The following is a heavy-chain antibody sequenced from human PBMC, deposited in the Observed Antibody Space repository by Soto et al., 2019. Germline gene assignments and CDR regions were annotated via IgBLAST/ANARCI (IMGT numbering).Heavy chain of an antibody. V-gene: IGHV3-23*01. CDR3: AKDSWFGELLDAYYYYYGMDV. CDR1: GFTFSSYA. Sequence: GGSLRLSCAASGFTFSSYAMSWVRQAPGKGLEWVSAISGSGGSTYYADSGEGRFTVSRDNSKNTLYLQMNSLRAEDTAVYYCAKDSWFGELLDAYYYYYGMDVWGQGTTVTVSS. J-gene: IGHJ6*02. D-gene: IGHD3-10*01. CDR2: ISGSGGST.